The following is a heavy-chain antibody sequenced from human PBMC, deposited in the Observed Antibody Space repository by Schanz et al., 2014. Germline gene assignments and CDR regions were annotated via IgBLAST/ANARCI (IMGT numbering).Heavy chain of an antibody. CDR2: ISYHGSER. V-gene: IGHV3-30*18. CDR3: AKHLESPDIVGTIFDS. D-gene: IGHD5-12*01. J-gene: IGHJ4*02. CDR1: GFSFSDYG. Sequence: QVQLVESGGGVVQPGRSLRLSCAGSGFSFSDYGMHWVRQAPGRGLEWVAVISYHGSERYYADSVKGRFTISRDNSKNTLYLQMNSLRAEDTAVYFCAKHLESPDIVGTIFDSWGQGTLVSVSS.